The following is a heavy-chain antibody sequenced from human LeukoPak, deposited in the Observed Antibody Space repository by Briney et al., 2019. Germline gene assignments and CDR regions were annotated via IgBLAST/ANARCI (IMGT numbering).Heavy chain of an antibody. CDR3: AISTAWRYYFDY. J-gene: IGHJ4*02. V-gene: IGHV4-4*02. CDR1: GGSISSSNW. Sequence: SETLSLTCAVSGGSISSSNWWSWVRQPPGKGLEWIGEIYHGGNTNYNPSLKSRVTISVDKSKYQFSLKLSSVTAADTAVYYCAISTAWRYYFDYWGQGTLVTVSS. CDR2: IYHGGNT. D-gene: IGHD5-18*01.